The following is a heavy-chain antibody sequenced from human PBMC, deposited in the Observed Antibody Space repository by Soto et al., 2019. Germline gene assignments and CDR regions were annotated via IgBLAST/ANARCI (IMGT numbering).Heavy chain of an antibody. CDR3: ARLASGWQYYYFDF. CDR2: INHSGST. D-gene: IGHD6-19*01. Sequence: PSGTLSLTCAAYGGSFSPYFWSWIRQPPGKGLEWIGEINHSGSTNYNPSLTRRATLSVDTSKNQVSLKLTSVTAADTAVYYCARLASGWQYYYFDFWGRGTPVTVSS. V-gene: IGHV4-34*01. CDR1: GGSFSPYF. J-gene: IGHJ2*01.